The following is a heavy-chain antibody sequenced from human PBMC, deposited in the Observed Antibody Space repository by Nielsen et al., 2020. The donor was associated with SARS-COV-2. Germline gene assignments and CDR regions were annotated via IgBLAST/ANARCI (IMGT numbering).Heavy chain of an antibody. Sequence: VRQAPGKGLVWVSRIKSDGSSTTYADSVKGRFTISRDNAKNTLYLQMNSLRAEDTAVYYCARTEFYYYDSSGYNDAFDIWGQGTMVTVSS. CDR2: IKSDGSST. D-gene: IGHD3-22*01. V-gene: IGHV3-74*01. J-gene: IGHJ3*02. CDR3: ARTEFYYYDSSGYNDAFDI.